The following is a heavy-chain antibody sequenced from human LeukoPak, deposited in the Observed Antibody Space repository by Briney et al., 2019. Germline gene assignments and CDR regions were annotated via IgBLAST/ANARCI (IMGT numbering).Heavy chain of an antibody. D-gene: IGHD6-13*01. J-gene: IGHJ4*02. CDR1: GFTFSRSA. Sequence: GGSLRLSCAASGFTFSRSAMTWVRQTPGKGLDWVSRISSPGNTYYADSVKGGFTISRDNSKNMLYLQMNSLRAEDTAVYYCVEGRISEDGFNFWGKGTLVTVSS. CDR2: ISSPGNT. V-gene: IGHV3-23*01. CDR3: VEGRISEDGFNF.